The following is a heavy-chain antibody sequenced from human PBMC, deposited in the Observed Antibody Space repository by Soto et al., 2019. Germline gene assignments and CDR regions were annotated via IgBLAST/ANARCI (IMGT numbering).Heavy chain of an antibody. J-gene: IGHJ5*02. CDR3: ARGQGVIVVVVAAKFRWFDP. CDR1: GGSFSGYY. CDR2: INHSGST. Sequence: SETLSLTCAVYGGSFSGYYWSWIRQPPGKGLEWIGEINHSGSTNYNPSIKSRVTISVDTSKNQFSLKLSSVTAADTAVYYCARGQGVIVVVVAAKFRWFDPWGQGTLVTVSS. V-gene: IGHV4-34*01. D-gene: IGHD2-15*01.